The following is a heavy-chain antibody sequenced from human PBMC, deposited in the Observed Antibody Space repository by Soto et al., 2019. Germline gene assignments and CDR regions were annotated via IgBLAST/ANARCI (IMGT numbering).Heavy chain of an antibody. J-gene: IGHJ4*02. V-gene: IGHV1-3*01. CDR3: ARGGYFDSSNYLAY. D-gene: IGHD3-22*01. CDR2: INPGNGNT. CDR1: GYTFTSYG. Sequence: ASVKVSCKASGYTFTSYGINWVRQAPGRGLEWMGWINPGNGNTKYSQQFQGRVIIDRDTSASTAYMELSSLRSEDAAVYYCARGGYFDSSNYLAYWGLGTLVTVSS.